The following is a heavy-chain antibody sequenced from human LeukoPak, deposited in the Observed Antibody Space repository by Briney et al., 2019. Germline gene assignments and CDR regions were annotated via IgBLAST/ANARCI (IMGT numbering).Heavy chain of an antibody. V-gene: IGHV4-59*01. CDR1: GGSITTYY. CDR3: ARRDYAEDY. D-gene: IGHD4-17*01. CDR2: FSYSGST. J-gene: IGHJ4*02. Sequence: PSETLSLTCTVSGGSITTYYWNWIRQPPGRGLKGIGYFSYSGSTNYNPSLKSRVYISVETSKNQFSLRLTSVTAADTAVYYCARRDYAEDYWGQGTLVTVSS.